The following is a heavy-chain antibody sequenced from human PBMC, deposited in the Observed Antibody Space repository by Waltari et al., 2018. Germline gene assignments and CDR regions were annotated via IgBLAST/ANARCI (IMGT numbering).Heavy chain of an antibody. CDR3: GTLEAIAS. J-gene: IGHJ5*02. Sequence: EAQVVEPGGGLAQAGGSLRLSCTASGLTSGPYWMHWVRQVPGKGLVWVSGVNTDGSRKNYADPVKARFTIYRDNARNTVHLQMNILGAEDTALYYCGTLEAIASWGQGTLVTVSS. CDR2: VNTDGSRK. CDR1: GLTSGPYW. D-gene: IGHD2-21*01. V-gene: IGHV3-74*01.